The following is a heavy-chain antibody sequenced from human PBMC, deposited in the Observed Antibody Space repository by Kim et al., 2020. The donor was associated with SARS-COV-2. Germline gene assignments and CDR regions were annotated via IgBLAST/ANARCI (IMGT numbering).Heavy chain of an antibody. V-gene: IGHV3-33*06. Sequence: YVESVNSRFTISRDNSKNTLYLHMNSLRSEDTAVYYCANGGSSSSWAHLYWGQGTLVTVSS. D-gene: IGHD2-2*01. J-gene: IGHJ4*02. CDR3: ANGGSSSSWAHLY.